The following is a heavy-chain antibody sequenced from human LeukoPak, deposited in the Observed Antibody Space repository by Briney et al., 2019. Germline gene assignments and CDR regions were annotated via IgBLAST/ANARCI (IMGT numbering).Heavy chain of an antibody. J-gene: IGHJ4*02. V-gene: IGHV4-59*08. D-gene: IGHD5/OR15-5a*01. CDR3: ARLPSTRTLDFDH. CDR1: GGSINSYY. Sequence: SETLSLTCTVSGGSINSYYWSWIRQPPGKGLEWVGSIYYSGSTDYNTSLKSRATISVDTSKTQFSVKLSSVTAADTAVYYCARLPSTRTLDFDHWGQGTLVTVSS. CDR2: IYYSGST.